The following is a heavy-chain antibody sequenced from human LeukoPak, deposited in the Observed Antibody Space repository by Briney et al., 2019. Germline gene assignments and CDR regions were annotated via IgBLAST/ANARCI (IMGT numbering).Heavy chain of an antibody. CDR2: AYYSGST. J-gene: IGHJ4*02. Sequence: PSEALSLTCTVSGGSITSHIYYWGWIRQPPGKGLEWIGSAYYSGSTYYNPSLKSRVTISVDTSKNQFSLKLSSVTAADTAVYYCARQYSYDSSGYNYIPSWGQGTLVTVSS. CDR1: GGSITSHIYY. D-gene: IGHD3-22*01. CDR3: ARQYSYDSSGYNYIPS. V-gene: IGHV4-39*07.